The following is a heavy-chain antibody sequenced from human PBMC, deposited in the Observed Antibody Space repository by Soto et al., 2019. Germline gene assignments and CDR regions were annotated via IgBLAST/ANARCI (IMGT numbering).Heavy chain of an antibody. V-gene: IGHV1-69*13. CDR1: GYTFTSYY. CDR2: IIPIFGTA. CDR3: ARSQQLAYGMDV. D-gene: IGHD6-13*01. J-gene: IGHJ6*02. Sequence: GPSVKVSCKASGYTFTSYYMHWVRQAPGQGLEWMGGIIPIFGTANYAQKFQGRVTITADESTSTAYMELSSLRSEDTAVYYCARSQQLAYGMDVWGQGTTVTVSS.